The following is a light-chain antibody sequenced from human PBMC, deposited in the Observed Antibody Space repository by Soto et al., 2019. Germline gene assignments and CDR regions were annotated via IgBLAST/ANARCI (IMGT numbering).Light chain of an antibody. CDR1: ASNIGNDY. CDR2: DNN. CDR3: GAWDSSLNVYV. J-gene: IGLJ1*01. Sequence: QSVLTQPPSVSAAPGHKVTISCSGTASNIGNDYVSWYQQLPGEAPQLLIYDNNRRPSGIPDRFSGSRSDTSATLGITGLQTADEADYYCGAWDSSLNVYVFGTGTKVTVL. V-gene: IGLV1-51*01.